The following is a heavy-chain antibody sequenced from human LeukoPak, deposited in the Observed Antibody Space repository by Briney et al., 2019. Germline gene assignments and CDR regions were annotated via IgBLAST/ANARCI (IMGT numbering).Heavy chain of an antibody. J-gene: IGHJ4*02. CDR3: ARASNRSSSWAELFDY. CDR1: GGSFSGYY. V-gene: IGHV4-34*01. CDR2: INHSGST. D-gene: IGHD6-13*01. Sequence: SSETLSLTCAVYGGSFSGYYWSWIRQPPGKGLEWIGEINHSGSTNYNPSLKSRVTMSVDTSKNQFSLKLSSVTAADTAVYYCARASNRSSSWAELFDYWGQGTLVTVSS.